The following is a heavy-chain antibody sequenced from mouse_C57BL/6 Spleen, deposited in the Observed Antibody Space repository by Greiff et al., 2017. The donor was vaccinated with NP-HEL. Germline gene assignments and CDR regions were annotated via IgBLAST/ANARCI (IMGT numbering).Heavy chain of an antibody. CDR1: GYTFTSYW. D-gene: IGHD1-1*01. V-gene: IGHV1-53*01. Sequence: VQLQQSGTELVKPGASVKLSCKASGYTFTSYWMHWVKQRPGQGLEWIGNINPSNGGTNYNEKFKSKATLTVDKSSSTAYMQLSSLTSEDSAVYYCAKGAYGSSSHFDYWGQGTTLTVSS. J-gene: IGHJ2*01. CDR2: INPSNGGT. CDR3: AKGAYGSSSHFDY.